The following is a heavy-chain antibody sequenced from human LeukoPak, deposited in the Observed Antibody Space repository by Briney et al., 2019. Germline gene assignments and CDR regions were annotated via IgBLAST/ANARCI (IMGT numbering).Heavy chain of an antibody. CDR3: ARRGPDGGYYYDSSGPYDY. V-gene: IGHV3-21*01. D-gene: IGHD3-22*01. CDR1: GFTFSSYS. Sequence: GSLRLSCAASGFTFSSYSMNWVRQAPGKGLEWVSSISSSSSYIYYADSVKGRFTISRDNAKNSLYLQMNSLRAEDTAVYYCARRGPDGGYYYDSSGPYDYWGQGTLVTVSS. CDR2: ISSSSSYI. J-gene: IGHJ4*02.